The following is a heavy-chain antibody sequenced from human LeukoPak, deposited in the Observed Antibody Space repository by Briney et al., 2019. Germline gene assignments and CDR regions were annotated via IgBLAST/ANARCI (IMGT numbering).Heavy chain of an antibody. J-gene: IGHJ4*02. CDR2: IYYSGST. Sequence: PSETLSLTCTVSGGSISSYYWSWIRQPPGKGLEWIGYIYYSGSTNYNPSLKSRVTISVDTSKNQFSLKLSSVTAADTAVYYCARDRAYNGPYDYWGQGTLVTVSS. V-gene: IGHV4-59*01. CDR1: GGSISSYY. CDR3: ARDRAYNGPYDY. D-gene: IGHD5-24*01.